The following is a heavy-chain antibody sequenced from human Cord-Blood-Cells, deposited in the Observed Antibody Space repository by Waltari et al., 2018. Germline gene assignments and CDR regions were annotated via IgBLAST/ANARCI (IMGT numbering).Heavy chain of an antibody. CDR1: GFTFSSYS. Sequence: EVQLVESGGGLVKPGGSLRLSCADSGFTFSSYSMNWVRQAPGKGLEWVSSISSSSSYIYYADSWTDRLTSATDNTKNSLYLQLSSLISENTAVYYCAGDPGSCSSTSCYIPYYYYYYMDVWGKGTTVTVSS. CDR3: AGDPGSCSSTSCYIPYYYYYYMDV. D-gene: IGHD2-2*02. J-gene: IGHJ6*03. CDR2: ISSSSSYI. V-gene: IGHV3-21*01.